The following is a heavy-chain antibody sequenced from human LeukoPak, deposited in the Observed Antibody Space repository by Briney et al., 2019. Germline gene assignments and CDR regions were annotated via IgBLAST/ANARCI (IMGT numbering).Heavy chain of an antibody. D-gene: IGHD3-9*01. CDR3: ARDLTGYFWGRDY. V-gene: IGHV3-30*04. Sequence: QPGRSLRLSCAASGFTFSSYAMHWVRQAPGKGLEWVAVISYDGSNKYYADSVKGRFTISRDNSKNTLYLQMNSLRAEDTAVYYCARDLTGYFWGRDYWGQGTLVTVSS. CDR1: GFTFSSYA. J-gene: IGHJ4*02. CDR2: ISYDGSNK.